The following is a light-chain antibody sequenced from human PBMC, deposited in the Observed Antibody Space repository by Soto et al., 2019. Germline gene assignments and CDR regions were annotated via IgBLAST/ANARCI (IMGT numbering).Light chain of an antibody. CDR3: QQYGSSPSVT. V-gene: IGKV3-20*01. CDR1: QSLSSNS. CDR2: GAT. J-gene: IGKJ5*01. Sequence: EIVLTQSPGTLSLSPGDRATLSCRASQSLSSNSLAWYQHKPGQVPRLLISGATTRATGIPDSFSGSVSGTDFSLTISRLEPEDYALFYCQQYGSSPSVTFGQGTRLEI.